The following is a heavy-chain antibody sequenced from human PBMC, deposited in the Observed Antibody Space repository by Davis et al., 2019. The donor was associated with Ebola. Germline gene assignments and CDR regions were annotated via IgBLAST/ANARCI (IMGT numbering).Heavy chain of an antibody. CDR1: GYTFTAYY. CDR3: ASHCGGDCYTSG. D-gene: IGHD2-21*02. Sequence: AASVKVSCKASGYTFTAYYLHWMRQAPGQGLEWMGRINPNSGGTNYAQKFQGRVTMTRDTSISTAYMVLSRLRSDDTAVYYCASHCGGDCYTSGWGQGTLVTVSS. J-gene: IGHJ4*02. CDR2: INPNSGGT. V-gene: IGHV1-2*06.